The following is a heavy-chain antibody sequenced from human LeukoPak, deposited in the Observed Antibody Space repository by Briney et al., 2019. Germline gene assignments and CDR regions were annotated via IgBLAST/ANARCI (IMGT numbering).Heavy chain of an antibody. V-gene: IGHV3-23*01. J-gene: IGHJ3*01. D-gene: IGHD3-10*01. CDR3: AKDSYVSGRPLHTFDV. CDR2: ISGDGAST. Sequence: PGGSLRLSCAASGFTFPIHAMPWVRQAPGKGLEWVSGISGDGASTHYAESVKGQFTISRDNSQNTLFLQMNSLRVEDTAIYYCAKDSYVSGRPLHTFDVWGQGTMVTVSS. CDR1: GFTFPIHA.